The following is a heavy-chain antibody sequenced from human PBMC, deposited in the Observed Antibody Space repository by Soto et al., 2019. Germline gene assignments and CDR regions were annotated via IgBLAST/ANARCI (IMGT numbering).Heavy chain of an antibody. CDR2: ISYDGSDD. Sequence: PGGSLRLSCAASGFTFSSFAMHWVRQAPGKGLEWVAVISYDGSDDNYADSVKGRFTISRDNAKNSLYLQMNSLRAEDTAVYYCARLKLQVDTAMVTLAFDIWGQGTMVTVSS. D-gene: IGHD5-18*01. CDR1: GFTFSSFA. J-gene: IGHJ3*02. V-gene: IGHV3-30-3*01. CDR3: ARLKLQVDTAMVTLAFDI.